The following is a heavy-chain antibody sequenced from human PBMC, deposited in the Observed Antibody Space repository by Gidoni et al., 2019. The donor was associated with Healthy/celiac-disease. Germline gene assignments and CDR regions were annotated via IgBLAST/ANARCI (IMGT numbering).Heavy chain of an antibody. D-gene: IGHD6-13*01. CDR1: GGTFSSDT. V-gene: IGHV1-69*08. Sequence: QVQLVQSAAEVKQPGSSLKVSCKATGGTFSSDTISWVRQAPGQGLEWMGRIIPILGIANYAQNFQGSVTITADKSTSTAYMELSSLRSEDTAVYYCARDRFGYSSSWPDPYGMDVWGQGTTVTVSS. CDR2: IIPILGIA. J-gene: IGHJ6*02. CDR3: ARDRFGYSSSWPDPYGMDV.